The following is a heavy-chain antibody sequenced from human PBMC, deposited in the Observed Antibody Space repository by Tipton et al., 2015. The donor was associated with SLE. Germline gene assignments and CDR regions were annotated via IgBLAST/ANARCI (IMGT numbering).Heavy chain of an antibody. V-gene: IGHV3-21*01. CDR2: ISSSSSYI. CDR1: GFTFSSYS. J-gene: IGHJ4*02. CDR3: ARGILRFYLSSGRGYYFDY. D-gene: IGHD3-22*01. Sequence: SLRLSCAASGFTFSSYSMNWVRQAPGKGLEWVSSISSSSSYIYYADSVKGRFTISRDNAKNSLYLQMNSLRAEDTTVYYCARGILRFYLSSGRGYYFDYWGQGTLVTVSS.